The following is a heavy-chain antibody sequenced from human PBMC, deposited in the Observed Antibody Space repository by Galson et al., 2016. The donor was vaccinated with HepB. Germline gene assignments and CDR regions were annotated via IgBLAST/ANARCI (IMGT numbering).Heavy chain of an antibody. CDR3: ASLRSGSYAFDI. CDR2: ISYDGSNK. D-gene: IGHD3-22*01. Sequence: SLRLSCAASGFTFSSYGLHWVRQAPGKGLEWVAVISYDGSNKYYADSVKGRFTISRDSSKNTLYLQMNSLRAEDTAVYYCASLRSGSYAFDIWGQGTMVTVSS. J-gene: IGHJ3*02. CDR1: GFTFSSYG. V-gene: IGHV3-30*03.